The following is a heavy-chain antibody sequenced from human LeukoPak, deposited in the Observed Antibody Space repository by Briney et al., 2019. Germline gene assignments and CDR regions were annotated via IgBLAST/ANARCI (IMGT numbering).Heavy chain of an antibody. CDR3: ARHIRSHPVDY. Sequence: SETLSLTCAVYGGSFSGYYWSWIRQPPGKGLEWIGEINHSGSTNYNPSLKSRVTISVDTSKNQFSLKLSSVTAADTAVYYCARHIRSHPVDYWGQGTLVTVSS. D-gene: IGHD4-17*01. J-gene: IGHJ4*02. CDR2: INHSGST. CDR1: GGSFSGYY. V-gene: IGHV4-34*01.